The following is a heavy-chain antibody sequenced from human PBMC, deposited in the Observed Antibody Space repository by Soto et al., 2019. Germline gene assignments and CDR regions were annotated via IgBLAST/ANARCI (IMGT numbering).Heavy chain of an antibody. CDR2: ISGRSGNS. CDR1: GYSFANQA. J-gene: IGHJ6*02. D-gene: IGHD3-22*01. V-gene: IGHV1-18*01. Sequence: ASVKVSCKTSGYSFANQAINWVRQAPGQGLEWVGWISGRSGNSNYAETVRGRVTMTTDTSTGTAYLELRALTTDDTAVYYCARGYDSSAYFYPLGDGMDVWGQGTTVTVSS. CDR3: ARGYDSSAYFYPLGDGMDV.